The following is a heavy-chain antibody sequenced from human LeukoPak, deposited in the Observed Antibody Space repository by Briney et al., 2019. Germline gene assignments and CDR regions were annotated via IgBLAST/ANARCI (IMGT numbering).Heavy chain of an antibody. Sequence: SETLSLTCVVSGGSVSGCYWGWIRQPPGRGLEWIGYVYYSGSTNYNPSFKSRITISVDTSRNQFSLQLSSVTAADTAVYYCARDPAPSYYYGMDVWGQGTTVTVSS. CDR2: VYYSGST. CDR1: GGSVSGCY. D-gene: IGHD2-2*01. CDR3: ARDPAPSYYYGMDV. V-gene: IGHV4-59*02. J-gene: IGHJ6*02.